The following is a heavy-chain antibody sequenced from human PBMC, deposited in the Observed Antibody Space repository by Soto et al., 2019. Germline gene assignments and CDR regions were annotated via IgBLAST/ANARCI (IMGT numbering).Heavy chain of an antibody. CDR2: IKGDGSEK. Sequence: EVQLVESGGGLVQPGGSLRLSCVASGFNFRDYWMHWVRQAPGKGLEWVASIKGDGSEKYYVDSVKGRFTISRDNAKNSVYLQMNSLRDEDTAVYYCARPPGAETSYWGQGTLVTVAS. CDR1: GFNFRDYW. CDR3: ARPPGAETSY. V-gene: IGHV3-7*01. J-gene: IGHJ4*02. D-gene: IGHD4-17*01.